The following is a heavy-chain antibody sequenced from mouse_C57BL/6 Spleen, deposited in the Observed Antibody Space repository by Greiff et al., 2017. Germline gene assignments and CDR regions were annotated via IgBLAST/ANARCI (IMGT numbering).Heavy chain of an antibody. CDR2: IWSGGST. CDR1: GFSLTSYG. CDR3: ARITTVGAY. J-gene: IGHJ3*01. V-gene: IGHV2-2*01. D-gene: IGHD1-1*01. Sequence: VKLVESGPGLVQPSQSLSITCTVSGFSLTSYGVHWVRQSPGKGLEWLGVIWSGGSTDYNAAFISRLSISKDNSKSQVFFKMNSLQADDTAIYYCARITTVGAYWGQGTLVTVSA.